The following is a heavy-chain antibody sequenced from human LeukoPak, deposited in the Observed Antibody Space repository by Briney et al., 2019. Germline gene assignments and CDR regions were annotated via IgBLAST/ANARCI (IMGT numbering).Heavy chain of an antibody. CDR3: ATTFLVGATIP. V-gene: IGHV1-24*01. J-gene: IGHJ5*02. CDR2: FDPEDGET. Sequence: ASVKVSCKASGYTFTGYFMHWVRQAPGKGLEWMGGFDPEDGETIYAQKFQGRVTMTEDTSTDTAYMELSSLRSEDTAVYYCATTFLVGATIPWGQGTLVTVSS. CDR1: GYTFTGYF. D-gene: IGHD1-26*01.